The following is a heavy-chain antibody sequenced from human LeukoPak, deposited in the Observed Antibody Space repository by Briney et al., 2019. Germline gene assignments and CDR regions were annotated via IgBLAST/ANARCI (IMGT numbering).Heavy chain of an antibody. CDR2: IYYSGST. J-gene: IGHJ4*02. CDR3: ARQRRGYFDWLALDY. V-gene: IGHV4-59*08. D-gene: IGHD3-9*01. CDR1: GGSISSYY. Sequence: SEALSLTCTVSGGSISSYYWSWIRQPPGKGLEWIGYIYYSGSTNYNPSLKSRVTISVDTSKNQFSLKLSSVTAADTAVYYCARQRRGYFDWLALDYWGQGTLVTVSS.